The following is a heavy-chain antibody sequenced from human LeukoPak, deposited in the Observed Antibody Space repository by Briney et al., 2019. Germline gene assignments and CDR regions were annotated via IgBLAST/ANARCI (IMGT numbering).Heavy chain of an antibody. CDR3: ARAYFYDPTGIPLDAFDI. J-gene: IGHJ3*02. CDR2: ISYDGSNK. D-gene: IGHD3-22*01. CDR1: GFTFSSYA. V-gene: IGHV3-30-3*01. Sequence: GGSLRLSCAASGFTFSSYAMHWVRQAPGKGLEWVAVISYDGSNKYYADSVQGRFTLSRDNSKNTLLLQMNSRRAQNTAVYYCARAYFYDPTGIPLDAFDIWGQGTMVTVSS.